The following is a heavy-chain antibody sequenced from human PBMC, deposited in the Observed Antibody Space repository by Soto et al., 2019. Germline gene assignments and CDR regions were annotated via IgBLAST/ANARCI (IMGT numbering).Heavy chain of an antibody. J-gene: IGHJ6*02. CDR3: AAPYNHYDILTGYPYYYYYGMDV. V-gene: IGHV3-30-3*01. D-gene: IGHD3-9*01. CDR1: GFTFSSYA. Sequence: GGSLRLSCAASGFTFSSYAMHWVRQAPGKGLEWVAVISYDGSNKYYADSVKGRFTISRDNSKNTLYLQMNSLRAEDTAVYYCAAPYNHYDILTGYPYYYYYGMDVWGQGTTVTVSS. CDR2: ISYDGSNK.